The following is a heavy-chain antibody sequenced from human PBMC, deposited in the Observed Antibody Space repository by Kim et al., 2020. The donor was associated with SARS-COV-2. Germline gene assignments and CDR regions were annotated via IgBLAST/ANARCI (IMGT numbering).Heavy chain of an antibody. Sequence: GGSLRLSCAASGYTFHTAWMNWVRQAPGKGLEWIARIKSDGTTDYPAAVEGRFTVARDNSKNTLYLQMKSLRIEDTAVYYCAADLPGVGSGYDLGDSWG. CDR1: GYTFHTAW. CDR2: IKSDGTT. V-gene: IGHV3-15*01. CDR3: AADLPGVGSGYDLGDS. J-gene: IGHJ5*01. D-gene: IGHD5-12*01.